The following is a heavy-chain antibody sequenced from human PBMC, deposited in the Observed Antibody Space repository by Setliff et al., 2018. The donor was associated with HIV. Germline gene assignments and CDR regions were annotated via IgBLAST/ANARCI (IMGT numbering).Heavy chain of an antibody. Sequence: GASVKVSCKTSGVTFNTYAFSWVRQAPGQGLEWMGDIFAFLNIPNYAQKLQGRVTITADETTNKVFMELTGLRSEDTAVYYCAREGLLVTTVGGAYWYHGMDVWGQGTTVTVSS. V-gene: IGHV1-69*10. CDR2: IFAFLNIP. CDR1: GVTFNTYA. J-gene: IGHJ6*02. D-gene: IGHD4-4*01. CDR3: AREGLLVTTVGGAYWYHGMDV.